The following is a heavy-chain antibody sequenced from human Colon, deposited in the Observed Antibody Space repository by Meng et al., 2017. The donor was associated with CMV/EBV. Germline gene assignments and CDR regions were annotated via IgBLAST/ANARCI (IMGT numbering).Heavy chain of an antibody. V-gene: IGHV3-19*01. CDR1: GFTFSNSD. CDR2: VSWNGSRP. J-gene: IGHJ4*02. D-gene: IGHD3-10*01. Sequence: GGSLRLSCAASGFTFSNSDMNWVRQAPGKGLEWVSGVSWNGSRPHYADSVKGRFIISRDSSRNFLYQQLNRLRPEDMAVYYCASQVLTLFDFWGQGTMVTVSS. CDR3: ASQVLTLFDF.